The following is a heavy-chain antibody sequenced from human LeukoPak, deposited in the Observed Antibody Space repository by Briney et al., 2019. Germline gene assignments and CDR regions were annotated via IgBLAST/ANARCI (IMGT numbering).Heavy chain of an antibody. Sequence: SGTLSLTCTVSGGSISSYYWSWIRQPPGKGLEWIGYIYYSGSTNYNPSLKSRVTISVDTSKNQFSLKLSSVTAADTAVYYCARVQKSGLLWFGEFYWFDPWGQGTLVTVSS. J-gene: IGHJ5*02. CDR2: IYYSGST. V-gene: IGHV4-59*01. D-gene: IGHD3-10*01. CDR3: ARVQKSGLLWFGEFYWFDP. CDR1: GGSISSYY.